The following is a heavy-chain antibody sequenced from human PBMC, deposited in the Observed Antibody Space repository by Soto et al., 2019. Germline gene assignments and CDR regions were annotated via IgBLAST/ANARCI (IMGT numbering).Heavy chain of an antibody. CDR2: INHSGST. Sequence: PSETLSLTCAVYGGSFSGYYWSWIRQPPGKGLEWIGEINHSGSTNYNPSLKSRVTISVDTSKNQFSLKLSSVTAADTAVYYCARGPQAAAGNRGGDFDYWGQGTLVTVSS. J-gene: IGHJ4*02. CDR1: GGSFSGYY. CDR3: ARGPQAAAGNRGGDFDY. D-gene: IGHD6-13*01. V-gene: IGHV4-34*01.